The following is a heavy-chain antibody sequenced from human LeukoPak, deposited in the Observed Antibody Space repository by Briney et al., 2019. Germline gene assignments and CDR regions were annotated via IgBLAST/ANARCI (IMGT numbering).Heavy chain of an antibody. J-gene: IGHJ4*02. V-gene: IGHV7-4-1*02. CDR1: GYTFTIYG. D-gene: IGHD3-22*01. CDR3: ARLTYYYDSSSWTLDY. Sequence: ASVKVSCKASGYTFTIYGMNWVRQAPGQGLEWMGWINTNTGNPTYAQGFTGRFVFSLDTSVSTAYLQISSLETEDTAVYYCARLTYYYDSSSWTLDYWGQGTLVTVSS. CDR2: INTNTGNP.